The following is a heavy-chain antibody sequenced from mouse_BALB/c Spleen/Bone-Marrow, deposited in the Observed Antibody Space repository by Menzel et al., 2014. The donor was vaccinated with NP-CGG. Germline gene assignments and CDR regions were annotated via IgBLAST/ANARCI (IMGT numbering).Heavy chain of an antibody. CDR3: ARSPNWDPYYAMDY. CDR2: IYPGSGSI. CDR1: GYTFTDYI. D-gene: IGHD4-1*01. V-gene: IGHV1-77*01. J-gene: IGHJ4*01. Sequence: QVQLKESGPELVKPGASVKMSCKASGYTFTDYIINWVKQRTGQALEWIGEIYPGSGSIYYNEKFKGKATLTADKSSNTAYMQFSSLTSEDSAVYFCARSPNWDPYYAMDYWGQGTSVTVSS.